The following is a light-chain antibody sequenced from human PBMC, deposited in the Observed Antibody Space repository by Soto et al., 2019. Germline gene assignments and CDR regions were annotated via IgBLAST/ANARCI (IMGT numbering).Light chain of an antibody. Sequence: EIVLTQSPVTLSLSPGQRATLFCRASQSVSTYLAWYQQKPGQAPRLLIYDASNRATGIPVRFSGSGSGTDFTLTISSLEPEDFAVYFCQQRSNWPLTFGGGTKVEIK. J-gene: IGKJ4*01. CDR1: QSVSTY. CDR3: QQRSNWPLT. CDR2: DAS. V-gene: IGKV3-11*01.